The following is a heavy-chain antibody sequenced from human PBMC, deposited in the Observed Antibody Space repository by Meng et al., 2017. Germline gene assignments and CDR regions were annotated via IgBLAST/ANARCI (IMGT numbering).Heavy chain of an antibody. CDR1: CDTYASYY. D-gene: IGHD3-10*01. V-gene: IGHV1-46*01. CDR2: SIPSGGST. J-gene: IGHJ4*02. Sequence: VRLVQAGVEGRGPWASVEVSCTLYCDTYASYYRDWVGHSPGQCLGRRRKSIPSGGSTGYTKKYPGTVTRTRNTSTDTVYKELNILRSEHTAVDYVANSSGLDDPGYDYWGQGTLVTVSS. CDR3: ANSSGLDDPGYDY.